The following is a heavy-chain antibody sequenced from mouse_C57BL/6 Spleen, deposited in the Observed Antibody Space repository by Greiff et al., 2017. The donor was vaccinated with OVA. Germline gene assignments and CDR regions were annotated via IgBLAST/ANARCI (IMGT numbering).Heavy chain of an antibody. CDR2: ISSKSNNYAT. J-gene: IGHJ4*01. CDR1: GFSFNTYA. Sequence: EVMLVESGGGLVQPKGSLKLSCAASGFSFNTYAMNWVRQAPGKGLEWVARISSKSNNYATYYADSVKDRFTISRDDSDSMLYLKMNNLKTKDTAKYDCVSGQLRQGIYYAMDYWGQGTSVTVSS. CDR3: VSGQLRQGIYYAMDY. V-gene: IGHV10-1*01. D-gene: IGHD3-2*02.